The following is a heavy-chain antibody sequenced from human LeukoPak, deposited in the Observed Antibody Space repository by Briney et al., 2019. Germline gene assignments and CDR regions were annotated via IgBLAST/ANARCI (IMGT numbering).Heavy chain of an antibody. CDR1: GFTFSSYA. Sequence: GGSLRLSCAASGFTFSSYAMHWVRQAPGKGLEWVAVISYDGSNKYYADSVKGRSTISRDNSKNTLHLQMNSLRAEDTAVYYCARASGTDYWGQGTLVTVSS. V-gene: IGHV3-30-3*01. CDR3: ARASGTDY. D-gene: IGHD3-10*01. J-gene: IGHJ4*02. CDR2: ISYDGSNK.